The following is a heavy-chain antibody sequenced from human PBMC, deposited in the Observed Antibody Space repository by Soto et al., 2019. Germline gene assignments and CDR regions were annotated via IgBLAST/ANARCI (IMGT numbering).Heavy chain of an antibody. V-gene: IGHV3-23*01. CDR2: ISGSGGST. CDR1: GFTFSSYA. J-gene: IGHJ4*02. Sequence: GGSLRLSCAASGFTFSSYAMSWVRQAPGKGLEWVSAISGSGGSTYYADSVKGRFTISRDNSKNTLYLQMNSLRAEDTAVYYCAKDLRPRYCSGGSCYAFFFDYWGRGTLVTVSS. D-gene: IGHD2-15*01. CDR3: AKDLRPRYCSGGSCYAFFFDY.